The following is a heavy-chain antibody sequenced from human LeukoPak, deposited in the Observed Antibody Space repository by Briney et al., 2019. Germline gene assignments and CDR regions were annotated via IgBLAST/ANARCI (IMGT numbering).Heavy chain of an antibody. CDR2: IFPYLGRA. V-gene: IGHV1-69*02. CDR3: ASWAAAMPDDY. CDR1: GGTFTSYT. J-gene: IGHJ4*02. Sequence: ASVKLSCKASGGTFTSYTISWVRQAPGQGLEWMGRIFPYLGRANYAHKFQGRVTITADKSTNTAYMELRSLRSEDTAVYYCASWAAAMPDDYWGQGTLVTVSS. D-gene: IGHD2-2*01.